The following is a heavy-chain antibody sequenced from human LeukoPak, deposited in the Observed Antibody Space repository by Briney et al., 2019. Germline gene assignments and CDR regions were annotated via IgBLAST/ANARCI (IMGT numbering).Heavy chain of an antibody. Sequence: GASVKVSCKASGYTFTGYYMHWVRQAPGQGLEWMGWINPNSGGTNYAQKFQGRVTMTRDTSISTAYMELSRLRSDDTAVYYCARDRGYCSGGSCPIDYWGQGTLVTVSS. J-gene: IGHJ4*02. CDR3: ARDRGYCSGGSCPIDY. V-gene: IGHV1-2*02. CDR2: INPNSGGT. D-gene: IGHD2-15*01. CDR1: GYTFTGYY.